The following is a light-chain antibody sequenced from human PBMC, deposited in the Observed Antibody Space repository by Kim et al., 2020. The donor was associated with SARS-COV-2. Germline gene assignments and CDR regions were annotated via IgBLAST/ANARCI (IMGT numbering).Light chain of an antibody. J-gene: IGLJ2*01. V-gene: IGLV6-57*03. CDR3: QSYDSSIVV. Sequence: NFMLTQPHSVSESPGKTVTISCTRISGSIASNYVQWYQQRPGSAPTTVIYEDNQRPSGVPDRFSGSIDSSSNSASLTISGLKTEDEADYYCQSYDSSIVVFGGGTQLTVL. CDR2: EDN. CDR1: SGSIASNY.